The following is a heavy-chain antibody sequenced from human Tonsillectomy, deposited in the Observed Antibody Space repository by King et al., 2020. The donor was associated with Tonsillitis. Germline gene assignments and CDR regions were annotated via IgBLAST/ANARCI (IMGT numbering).Heavy chain of an antibody. CDR2: ITGSGVST. J-gene: IGHJ6*03. V-gene: IGHV3-23*04. CDR3: SKPPRGWYPSEYYYYYMDV. D-gene: IGHD6-19*01. CDR1: GFTFSSYA. Sequence: VQLVESGGGLVQPGGSLRLSCAASGFTFSSYAMSWVRQAPGEGLEWVSAITGSGVSTFYADSFKGRFTISSDNSKNTLYLQMSSLIAEDTAVYYFSKPPRGWYPSEYYYYYMDVWGTGTPLTASS.